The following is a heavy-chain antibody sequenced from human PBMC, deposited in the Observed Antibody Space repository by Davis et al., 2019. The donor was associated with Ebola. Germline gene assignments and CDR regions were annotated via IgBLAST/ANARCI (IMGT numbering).Heavy chain of an antibody. V-gene: IGHV5-51*01. CDR1: GYSFTTYW. CDR2: IYPGDSDT. D-gene: IGHD5-18*01. CDR3: ARRGFSHFDY. J-gene: IGHJ4*02. Sequence: KVSCKGSGYSFTTYWIGWVRQMPGKGLEWMGIIYPGDSDTRYSPSFQGQATISADKSISTAYLQWSSLKASDTAMYYCARRGFSHFDYWGQGTLVTVSS.